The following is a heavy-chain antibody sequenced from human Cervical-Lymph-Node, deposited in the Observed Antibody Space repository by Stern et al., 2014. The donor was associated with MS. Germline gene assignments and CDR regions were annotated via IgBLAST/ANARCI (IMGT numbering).Heavy chain of an antibody. J-gene: IGHJ4*02. D-gene: IGHD1-1*01. CDR3: ARVTTKSDY. CDR2: IYSDGNA. CDR1: GFNVSNNY. Sequence: EVQLVESGGSLIQPGGSLRLSCAASGFNVSNNYMTWVRQAPGKGLEWVSVIYSDGNAYYADSVRGRFTMSRDNSNNTLYLHMNSLRAEGTAAYYCARVTTKSDYWGQGTLVTVSS. V-gene: IGHV3-53*01.